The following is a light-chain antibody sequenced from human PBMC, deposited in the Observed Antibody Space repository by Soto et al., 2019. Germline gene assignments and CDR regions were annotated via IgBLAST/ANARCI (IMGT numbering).Light chain of an antibody. V-gene: IGLV2-14*01. CDR2: NVS. CDR1: SSDVGGYNY. J-gene: IGLJ2*01. CDR3: SSFTSTNTVL. Sequence: QSALTQPASVSGSPGQSITISCTGTSSDVGGYNYVSWYQQHPGKAPKLMIYNVSNWPSGVSNRFSGSKSGNTASLTISGLQAEDEGHYYCSSFTSTNTVLFGGGTQLTVL.